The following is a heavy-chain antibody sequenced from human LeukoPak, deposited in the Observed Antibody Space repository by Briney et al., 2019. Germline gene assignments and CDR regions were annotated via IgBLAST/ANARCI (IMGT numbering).Heavy chain of an antibody. CDR2: ISYDGRNK. D-gene: IGHD1-14*01. CDR1: GFTFSSYW. CDR3: ARDWDYNMGISPGD. V-gene: IGHV3-30*03. J-gene: IGHJ4*02. Sequence: GGALRLSCAASGFTFSSYWMHWVRQAPGKGLEWVAVISYDGRNKYYADSVKGGFTISRDNSKNTLYLQMNSLRAEDTAVYYCARDWDYNMGISPGDWGQGTLATASS.